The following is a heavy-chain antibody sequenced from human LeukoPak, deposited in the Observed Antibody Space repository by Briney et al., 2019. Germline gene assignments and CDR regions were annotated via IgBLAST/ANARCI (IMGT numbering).Heavy chain of an antibody. CDR1: GASISGSSLY. CDR2: IYYSGST. J-gene: IGHJ3*02. Sequence: PSETLSLTCTVSGASISGSSLYWARIRQPPGKGLEWIGSIYYSGSTYFNPPLKTRVTMSVDTSKNQFSLKLSSVTAADTAVYYCATHAFFDAFDIWGQGTVVTFSS. V-gene: IGHV4-39*01. CDR3: ATHAFFDAFDI.